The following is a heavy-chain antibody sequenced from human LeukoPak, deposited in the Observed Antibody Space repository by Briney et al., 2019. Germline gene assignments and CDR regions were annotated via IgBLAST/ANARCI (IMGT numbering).Heavy chain of an antibody. CDR3: ARLGGYSGYYYGMDV. Sequence: GESLRISCKGSGYSFASYWIGWVRQMPGKGLEWMGIIYPGDSDTRYSPSFQGQVTISADKSISTAYLQWSSLKASDTAMYYCARLGGYSGYYYGMDVWGQGTTVTVSS. D-gene: IGHD5-12*01. CDR2: IYPGDSDT. J-gene: IGHJ6*02. CDR1: GYSFASYW. V-gene: IGHV5-51*01.